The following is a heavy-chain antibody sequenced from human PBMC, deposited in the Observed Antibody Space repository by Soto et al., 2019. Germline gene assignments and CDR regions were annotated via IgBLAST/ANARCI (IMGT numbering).Heavy chain of an antibody. CDR1: GGSISTDDYY. CDR2: IYFRGST. CDR3: VGQDSSAYFFEH. V-gene: IGHV4-30-4*08. Sequence: TLSLTCTVSGGSISTDDYYWTWIRQPPGKGLEWIGYIYFRGSTYYNPSLESRVAISVDTSREQFSLRVNSVTAADTAVYYCVGQDSSAYFFEHWGQGTLVTVSS. J-gene: IGHJ4*02. D-gene: IGHD6-6*01.